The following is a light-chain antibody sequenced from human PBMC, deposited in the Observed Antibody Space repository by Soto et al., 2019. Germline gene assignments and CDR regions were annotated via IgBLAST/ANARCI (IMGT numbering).Light chain of an antibody. CDR2: AAS. J-gene: IGKJ5*01. V-gene: IGKV3-11*01. CDR3: QQRSNWPIT. Sequence: ERVLKQPPATPSLSPDERSTRSTGTSQSVGSFLAWYQQKPGQAPRLLIYAASNRATGIPARFSGSGSGTDFTLTISSLEPEDFAVYYCQQRSNWPITFGQGTRLEIK. CDR1: QSVGSF.